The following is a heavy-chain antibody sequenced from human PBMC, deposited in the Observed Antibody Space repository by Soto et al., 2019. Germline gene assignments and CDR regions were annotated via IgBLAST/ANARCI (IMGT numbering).Heavy chain of an antibody. CDR3: AASTFWSGYYLSLGPIG. J-gene: IGHJ4*02. CDR2: IVVGSGNT. Sequence: SVKVSCKASGFTFTSSAVQWVRQARGQRLEWIGWIVVGSGNTNYAQKFQERVTITRDMSTSTAYMELSSLRSEDTAVYYCAASTFWSGYYLSLGPIGWGQGTLVTVSS. D-gene: IGHD3-3*01. V-gene: IGHV1-58*01. CDR1: GFTFTSSA.